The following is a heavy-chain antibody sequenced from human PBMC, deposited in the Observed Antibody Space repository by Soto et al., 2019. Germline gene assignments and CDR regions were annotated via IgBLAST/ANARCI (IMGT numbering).Heavy chain of an antibody. CDR3: ARAPMYGDYFPLDY. CDR2: INPSGGST. J-gene: IGHJ4*02. Sequence: ASVKVSCKASGYTFTSYYMHWVRQAPGQGLEWMGIINPSGGSTTYAQRFQGRVTMTRDTSTSTVYLELSSLRSEDTAMYYCARAPMYGDYFPLDYWGQETLVTVSS. CDR1: GYTFTSYY. D-gene: IGHD4-17*01. V-gene: IGHV1-46*01.